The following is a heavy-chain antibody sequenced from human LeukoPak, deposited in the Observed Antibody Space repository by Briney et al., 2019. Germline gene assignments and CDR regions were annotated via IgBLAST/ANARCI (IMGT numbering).Heavy chain of an antibody. CDR3: ARGSYVGHTSGYFDY. CDR2: IYYSGST. V-gene: IGHV4-31*03. J-gene: IGHJ4*02. D-gene: IGHD1-26*01. Sequence: SQTLSLTCTVSGDSIISGGYNWSWLRQHPGKGLECFGYIYYSGSTYYYPSLKSRVTISVDTSKNQFSLKLSSVTAADTAVYYCARGSYVGHTSGYFDYWGQGTLVTVSS. CDR1: GDSIISGGYN.